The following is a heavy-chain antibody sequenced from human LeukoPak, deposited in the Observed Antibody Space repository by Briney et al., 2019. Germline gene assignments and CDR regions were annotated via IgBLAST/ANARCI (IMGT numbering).Heavy chain of an antibody. V-gene: IGHV4-39*01. J-gene: IGHJ4*02. CDR1: GGSISSSTYY. D-gene: IGHD7-27*01. CDR2: VFYIGST. CDR3: ARHVPSNWGSFDY. Sequence: PSETLSLTCTVSGGSISSSTYYWGWIRQPPGEGLEWIGSVFYIGSTYYYPSLKSRVTISVDTSKNQFSLKLSSVTASDTAVYYCARHVPSNWGSFDYWGQGTLVTVSS.